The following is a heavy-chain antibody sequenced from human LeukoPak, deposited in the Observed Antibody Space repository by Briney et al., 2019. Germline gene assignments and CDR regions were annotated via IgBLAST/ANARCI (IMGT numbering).Heavy chain of an antibody. V-gene: IGHV5-51*01. CDR3: ERGLGWLRFDYFDY. CDR1: GYSLTSYW. Sequence: GESLKISCKGSGYSLTSYWIGWVRRMPGKGLEWMGITYPGDSDTRYSPSFQGQVTISADKSISTAYLQWSSLKASDTAMYYCERGLGWLRFDYFDYWGQGTLVTVSS. CDR2: TYPGDSDT. J-gene: IGHJ4*02. D-gene: IGHD5-12*01.